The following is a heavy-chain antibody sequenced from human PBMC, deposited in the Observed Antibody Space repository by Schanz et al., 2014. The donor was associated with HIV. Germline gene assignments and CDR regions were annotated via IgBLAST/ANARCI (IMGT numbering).Heavy chain of an antibody. CDR2: IKSKTDGETT. Sequence: EVQLVESGGGLVQPGGSLRLSCATSGFSFTNAWMSWVRQAPGEGLEWIGRIKSKTDGETTDYAARVKGRFTVSRDDSKNTLYLQMSSLKTEDTAVYFCAWHYFDFWGQGTLVTVSS. V-gene: IGHV3-15*01. CDR3: AWHYFDF. J-gene: IGHJ4*02. CDR1: GFSFTNAW.